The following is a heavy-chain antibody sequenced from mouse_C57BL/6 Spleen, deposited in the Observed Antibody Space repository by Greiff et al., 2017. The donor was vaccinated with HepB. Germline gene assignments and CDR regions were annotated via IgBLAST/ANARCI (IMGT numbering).Heavy chain of an antibody. CDR2: IWWDDDK. Sequence: QVTLKVCGPGILQPSQTLSLTCSFSGFSLSTFGMGVGWIRQPSGKGLEWLAHIWWDDDKYYNPALKSRLTISKDTSKNQVFLKIANVDTADTATYYCARRNYDSRGAWFAYWGQGTLVTVSA. CDR3: ARRNYDSRGAWFAY. V-gene: IGHV8-8*01. D-gene: IGHD2-4*01. J-gene: IGHJ3*01. CDR1: GFSLSTFGMG.